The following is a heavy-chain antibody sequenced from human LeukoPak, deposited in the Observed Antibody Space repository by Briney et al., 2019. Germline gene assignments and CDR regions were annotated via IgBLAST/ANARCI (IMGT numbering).Heavy chain of an antibody. D-gene: IGHD3-10*01. J-gene: IGHJ4*02. V-gene: IGHV3-23*01. CDR2: ISGSGGST. Sequence: RVSLTLSCPASGFSFNSYALSWLRQAPGKGLEWVSSISGSGGSTYYADSVKARFTISRDNSKNTLYLQMNSLRAEDTAVYYCAKDWRYYCSGSYYTPDYWGQGTLVTVSS. CDR3: AKDWRYYCSGSYYTPDY. CDR1: GFSFNSYA.